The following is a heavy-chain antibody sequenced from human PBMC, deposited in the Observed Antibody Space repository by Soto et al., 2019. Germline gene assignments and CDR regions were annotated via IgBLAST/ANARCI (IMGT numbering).Heavy chain of an antibody. D-gene: IGHD5-12*01. CDR3: AREYSGYDPTESFDY. J-gene: IGHJ4*02. Sequence: SETLSLTCTVSGDSMSSSFFYWSWIRQPPGKGLEWMGYIYHDGSTYYSPSLKSRLTMSADTSKNQFSLELNSVTAADTAVYFCAREYSGYDPTESFDYWGPGTLVTVLL. CDR1: GDSMSSSFFY. CDR2: IYHDGST. V-gene: IGHV4-30-4*01.